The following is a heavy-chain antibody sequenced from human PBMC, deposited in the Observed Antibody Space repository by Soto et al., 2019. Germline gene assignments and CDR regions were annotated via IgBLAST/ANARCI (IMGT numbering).Heavy chain of an antibody. CDR3: ARDHCSSTSCYQSAFDI. V-gene: IGHV1-18*01. Sequence: ASVKVSCKASGYTFTSYGISWVRQAPGQGLEWMGWISAYNGNTNYAQKLQGRVTMTTDTSTSTAYMELRSLRSDDTAVYYCARDHCSSTSCYQSAFDIWGQGTRVTVSS. J-gene: IGHJ3*02. D-gene: IGHD2-2*01. CDR1: GYTFTSYG. CDR2: ISAYNGNT.